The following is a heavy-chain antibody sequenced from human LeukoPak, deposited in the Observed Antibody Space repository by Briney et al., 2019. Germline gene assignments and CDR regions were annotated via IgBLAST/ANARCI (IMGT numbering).Heavy chain of an antibody. CDR1: GGSISSSSYY. CDR2: IYYSGST. D-gene: IGHD3-10*01. J-gene: IGHJ5*02. CDR3: ARDPFMVRGVRQGWFDP. Sequence: PSETLSLTCAVSGGSISSSSYYWGWIRQPPGKGLEWIGSIYYSGSTNYNPSLKSRVTISVDTSKNQFSLKLSSVTAADTAVYYCARDPFMVRGVRQGWFDPWGQGTLVTVSS. V-gene: IGHV4-39*07.